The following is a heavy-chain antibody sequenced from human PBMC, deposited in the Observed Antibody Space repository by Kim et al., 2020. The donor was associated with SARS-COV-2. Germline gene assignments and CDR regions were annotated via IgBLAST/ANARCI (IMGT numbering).Heavy chain of an antibody. CDR1: GFIFSSYW. CDR3: VRGITTAGNLGSY. CDR2: MSTDGSTT. Sequence: GGSLRLSCEASGFIFSSYWMHWVRQAPGKGLVWVSYMSTDGSTTAYADSVKGRFTISRDNAKNTFYLQMNSLRVEDTAVYYCVRGITTAGNLGSYWGQGT. V-gene: IGHV3-74*01. D-gene: IGHD6-25*01. J-gene: IGHJ4*02.